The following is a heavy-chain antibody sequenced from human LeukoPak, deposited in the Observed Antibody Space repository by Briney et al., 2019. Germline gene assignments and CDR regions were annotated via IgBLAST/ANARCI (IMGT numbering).Heavy chain of an antibody. J-gene: IGHJ5*02. Sequence: SETLSLTCAVYGGSFSGYYWSWIRQPPGKGLEWIGEINHSGSTNYNPSLKSRVTISVDTSKNQFSLKLSSVTAADTAVYYCASGRLIVVVPAASRGKYNWFDPWGQGTLVTVSS. CDR1: GGSFSGYY. V-gene: IGHV4-34*01. CDR2: INHSGST. CDR3: ASGRLIVVVPAASRGKYNWFDP. D-gene: IGHD2-2*01.